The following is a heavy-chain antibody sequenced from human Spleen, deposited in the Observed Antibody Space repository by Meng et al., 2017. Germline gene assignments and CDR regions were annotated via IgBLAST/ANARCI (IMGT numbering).Heavy chain of an antibody. CDR1: GYTFPDYW. CDR2: INPKSGDT. D-gene: IGHD6-13*01. V-gene: IGHV1-2*06. J-gene: IGHJ4*02. Sequence: ASVKVSCKASGYTFPDYWLHWVRRAPGQGLEWMGRINPKSGDTHYAQRFQGRVTTTGDTSISTAYMELGGLRTDDTAMYYCARDEDISAAGTLFGDYWGQGTLVTVSS. CDR3: ARDEDISAAGTLFGDY.